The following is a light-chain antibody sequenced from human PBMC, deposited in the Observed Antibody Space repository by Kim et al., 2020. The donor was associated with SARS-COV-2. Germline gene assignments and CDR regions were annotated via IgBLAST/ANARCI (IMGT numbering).Light chain of an antibody. CDR3: SSYTGSNTLI. J-gene: IGLJ2*01. CDR2: EVS. V-gene: IGLV2-8*01. CDR1: YNDIGRYDY. Sequence: QSALTQPPSASGSPGQSVTISCTGSYNDIGRYDYVSWYQSHPGRAPKLIIYEVSRRPSGVPDRVSGSKSGNTASLTVPGLQAEDEADYYCSSYTGSNTLIFGGGTQLTVL.